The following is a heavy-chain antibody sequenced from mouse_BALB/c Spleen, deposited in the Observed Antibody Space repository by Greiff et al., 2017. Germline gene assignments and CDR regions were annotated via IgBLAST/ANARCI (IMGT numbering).Heavy chain of an antibody. D-gene: IGHD2-4*01. CDR1: GFTFSDYY. CDR2: ISSGGSYT. CDR3: TRVEDYDAPWFAY. J-gene: IGHJ3*01. V-gene: IGHV5-4*02. Sequence: EVKVVESGGGLVKPGGSLKLSCAASGFTFSDYYMYWVRQTPEKRLEWVATISSGGSYTYYPDSVKGRFTISRDNAKNTLYLQMSSLKSEDTAMYYCTRVEDYDAPWFAYWGQGTLVTVSA.